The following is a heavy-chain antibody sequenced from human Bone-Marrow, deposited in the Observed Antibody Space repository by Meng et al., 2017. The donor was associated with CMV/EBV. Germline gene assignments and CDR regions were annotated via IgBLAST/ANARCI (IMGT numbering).Heavy chain of an antibody. Sequence: SCNASGYTFTSYDINWVRQATGQGLEWMGWMNPNSGNTGCAQKFQGRVTMTRNTSISTAYMELSSLRSEDTAVYYCARAEVGALIDYWGQGTLVTVSS. CDR2: MNPNSGNT. CDR1: GYTFTSYD. V-gene: IGHV1-8*01. D-gene: IGHD1-26*01. J-gene: IGHJ4*02. CDR3: ARAEVGALIDY.